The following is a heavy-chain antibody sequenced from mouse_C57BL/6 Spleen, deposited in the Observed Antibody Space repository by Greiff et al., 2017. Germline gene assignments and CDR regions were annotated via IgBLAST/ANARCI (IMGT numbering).Heavy chain of an antibody. J-gene: IGHJ3*01. CDR2: INPNHGGT. Sequence: EVQLQQSGPELVKPGASVKIPCKASGYTFTDYNLDWVKQSHGTSLEWIGDINPNHGGTIYNQKFKGTATLTVDKSSSTAYMELRSLTSEDTAVYYCARGGIYYDSLFAYWGQGTLVTVSA. CDR3: ARGGIYYDSLFAY. D-gene: IGHD2-4*01. CDR1: GYTFTDYN. V-gene: IGHV1-18*01.